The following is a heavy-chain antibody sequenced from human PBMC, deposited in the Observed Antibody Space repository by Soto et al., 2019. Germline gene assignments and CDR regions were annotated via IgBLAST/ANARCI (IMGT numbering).Heavy chain of an antibody. CDR1: GGSISSSSYY. J-gene: IGHJ3*02. CDR3: ATLHYGDSPEGTFDI. Sequence: QLQLQESGPGLVKPSETLSLTCTVSGGSISSSSYYWGWIRQPPGKGLEWIGSIYYSGSTYYNPSLKSRVTISVDTSKNQFSLKLSSVTAADTAVYYCATLHYGDSPEGTFDIWGQGTMVTVSS. D-gene: IGHD4-17*01. CDR2: IYYSGST. V-gene: IGHV4-39*01.